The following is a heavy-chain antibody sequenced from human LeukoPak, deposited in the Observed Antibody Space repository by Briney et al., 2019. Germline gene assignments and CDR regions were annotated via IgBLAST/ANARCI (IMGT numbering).Heavy chain of an antibody. Sequence: PGGSLRLSCAASGFTFSSSWMHWVRQAPGKGLVWVSRINSDGSTTGYADSVKGRFTISRDNSKNTLYLQMSSLRAEDTAVYYCARTPNNSPFDYVSWGQGTLVTVSS. CDR3: ARTPNNSPFDYVS. J-gene: IGHJ4*02. D-gene: IGHD3-16*01. V-gene: IGHV3-74*01. CDR1: GFTFSSSW. CDR2: INSDGSTT.